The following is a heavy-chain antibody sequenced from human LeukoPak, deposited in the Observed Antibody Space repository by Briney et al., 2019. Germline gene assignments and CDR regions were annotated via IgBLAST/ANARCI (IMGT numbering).Heavy chain of an antibody. J-gene: IGHJ4*02. CDR1: GFPFYAYA. V-gene: IGHV3-9*01. D-gene: IGHD3-16*01. CDR3: AKEDRRGRHFDY. CDR2: ISCNSGSI. Sequence: GRSLSLSCAASGFPFYAYAMHWVRHSTGKGLVWVTGISCNSGSIGYADSGNGRFTISRDNAKNSLYLQMNSLRAEDTALYYCAKEDRRGRHFDYWGQGTLVTVSS.